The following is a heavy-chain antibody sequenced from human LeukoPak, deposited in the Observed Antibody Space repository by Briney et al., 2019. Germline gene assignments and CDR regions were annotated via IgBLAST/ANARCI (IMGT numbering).Heavy chain of an antibody. V-gene: IGHV3-11*03. J-gene: IGHJ4*02. CDR3: ASGARRTSCLDY. CDR1: GFTFSDYY. CDR2: ISSGNIHT. Sequence: GGSLRLSCAASGFTFSDYYMSWIRQAPGKGLEWVSYISSGNIHTNYADSVKGRFTISRDNSKNTLYLQMNSLRAEDTAVYYCASGARRTSCLDYWGQGTRVTVSS. D-gene: IGHD2-2*01.